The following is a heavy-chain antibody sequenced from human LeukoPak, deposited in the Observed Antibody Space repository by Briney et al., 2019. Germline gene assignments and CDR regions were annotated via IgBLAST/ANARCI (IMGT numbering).Heavy chain of an antibody. CDR1: GFTFSSYE. CDR3: ARSFLKWLIEFGAFDI. V-gene: IGHV3-48*03. D-gene: IGHD3-22*01. Sequence: GSLRLSCAASGFTFSSYEMNWVRQAPGKGLEWVSYISSSGSTIYYADSVKGRFTISRDNAKNSLYLQMNSLRAEDTAVYYCARSFLKWLIEFGAFDIWGQGTMVTVSS. J-gene: IGHJ3*02. CDR2: ISSSGSTI.